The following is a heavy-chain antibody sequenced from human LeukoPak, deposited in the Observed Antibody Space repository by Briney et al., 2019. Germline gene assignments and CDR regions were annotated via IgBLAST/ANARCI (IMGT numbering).Heavy chain of an antibody. J-gene: IGHJ4*02. Sequence: ASVKVSCKVSGYTLTELSMHWVRQAPGKGLEWMGGFDPEDGETIYAQKFQGRVTMTEDTSTDTAYMELSSLRSEDTAVYYCAREPYYYDSSGYSEGDYWGQGTLVTVSS. CDR1: GYTLTELS. V-gene: IGHV1-24*01. CDR2: FDPEDGET. CDR3: AREPYYYDSSGYSEGDY. D-gene: IGHD3-22*01.